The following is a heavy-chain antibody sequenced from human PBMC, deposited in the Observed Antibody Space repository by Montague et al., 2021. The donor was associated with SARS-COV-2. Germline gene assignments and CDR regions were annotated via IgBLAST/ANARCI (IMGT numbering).Heavy chain of an antibody. CDR1: GFTVTYNY. J-gene: IGHJ6*02. CDR2: IYSGGET. V-gene: IGHV3-53*01. Sequence: SLRLSCAASGFTVTYNYMSWVRQAPGKELEWVSVIYSGGETYYADSVKGRFTISRDDSKNTLFLQMNSLRVEDTAVYFCARDYCSSGICYEGYGMDVWGQGTTVTVSS. CDR3: ARDYCSSGICYEGYGMDV. D-gene: IGHD2-15*01.